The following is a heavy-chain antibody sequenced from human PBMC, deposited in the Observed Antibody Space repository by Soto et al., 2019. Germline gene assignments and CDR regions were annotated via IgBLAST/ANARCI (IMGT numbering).Heavy chain of an antibody. CDR2: IGAPEDGFT. V-gene: IGHV3-23*01. CDR1: GFTFSTYA. Sequence: EVQLLESGGGLVQPGGSLRLSCAASGFTFSTYAMTWVRQGPGKGLEWVSYIGAPEDGFTYHADSVKGRFTVSRDNSKNTLYLQMNSLRADDTAVYYCAKGDWADYWGQGALVTVSS. J-gene: IGHJ4*02. D-gene: IGHD3-9*01. CDR3: AKGDWADY.